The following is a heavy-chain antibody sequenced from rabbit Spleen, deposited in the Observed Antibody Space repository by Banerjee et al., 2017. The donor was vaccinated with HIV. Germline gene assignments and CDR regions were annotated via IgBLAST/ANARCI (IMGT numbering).Heavy chain of an antibody. CDR3: AREFYAGYGSYGYGFNL. J-gene: IGHJ4*01. V-gene: IGHV1S45*01. Sequence: QEQLEESGGDLVKPGASLTLSCKASGFDSSDYYMTWVRQVPGKGLEWVACVYAASGSTWYASWAKGRFTISKASSTTVTLQMTSLTAADTATYFCAREFYAGYGSYGYGFNLWGPGTLVTVS. CDR1: GFDSSDYYM. D-gene: IGHD6-1*01. CDR2: VYAASGST.